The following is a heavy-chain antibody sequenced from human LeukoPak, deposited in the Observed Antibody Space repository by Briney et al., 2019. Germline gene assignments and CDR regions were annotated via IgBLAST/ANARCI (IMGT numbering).Heavy chain of an antibody. CDR3: ATLYYGSGRKRHDY. J-gene: IGHJ4*02. Sequence: ASVKVSCKASGYTFTSYYMHWVRQAPGQGLEWMGIINPSGGSTSYAQKFQGRVTMTEDTSTDTAYMELSSLRSEDTAVYYCATLYYGSGRKRHDYWGQGTLVTVSS. CDR2: INPSGGST. CDR1: GYTFTSYY. D-gene: IGHD3-10*01. V-gene: IGHV1-46*01.